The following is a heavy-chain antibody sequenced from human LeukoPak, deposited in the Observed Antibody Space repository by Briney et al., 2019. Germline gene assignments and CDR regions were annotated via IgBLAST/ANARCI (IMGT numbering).Heavy chain of an antibody. CDR2: IDNFGNII. CDR3: TRDTFGTEDY. J-gene: IGHJ4*02. CDR1: GFTFSSYW. D-gene: IGHD1-14*01. Sequence: GGSLRLSCAASGFTFSSYWMNWARQAPGKGLVWVSRIDNFGNIISYADSVKGRFTISRDNSKNTLYLQMSSLRVEDTALYYCTRDTFGTEDYWGQGTLVTVSS. V-gene: IGHV3-74*01.